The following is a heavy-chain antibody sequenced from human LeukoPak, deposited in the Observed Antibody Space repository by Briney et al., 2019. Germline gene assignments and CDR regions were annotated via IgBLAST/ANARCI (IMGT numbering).Heavy chain of an antibody. J-gene: IGHJ4*02. V-gene: IGHV4-30-2*01. CDR1: GGSISSGSYY. CDR2: IYHSGST. D-gene: IGHD2-2*01. CDR3: ARDRPRYCSSTSCHVAR. Sequence: SETLSLTCTVSGGSISSGSYYWSWIRQPPGKGLEWIGYIYHSGSTYYNPSLKSRVTISVDRSKNQFSLKLSSVTAADAAVYYCARDRPRYCSSTSCHVARWGQGTLVTVSS.